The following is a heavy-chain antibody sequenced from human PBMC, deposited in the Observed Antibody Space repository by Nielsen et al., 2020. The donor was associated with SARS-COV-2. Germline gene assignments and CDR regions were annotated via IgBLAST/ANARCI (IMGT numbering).Heavy chain of an antibody. D-gene: IGHD2-21*02. J-gene: IGHJ4*02. Sequence: GESLKISCAASGVTLSASALHWVRQAPGKGLEWVGRIRSKPNNDAAAYATSVDGRFTISRDESKNTVYLHMNGLKTEDTAVYYCARPSPTADPQDWGQGTLVTVSS. CDR2: IRSKPNNDAA. CDR3: ARPSPTADPQD. V-gene: IGHV3-73*01. CDR1: GVTLSASA.